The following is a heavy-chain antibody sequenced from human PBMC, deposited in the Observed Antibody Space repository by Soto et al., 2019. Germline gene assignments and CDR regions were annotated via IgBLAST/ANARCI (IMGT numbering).Heavy chain of an antibody. V-gene: IGHV4-61*01. CDR2: ISYSGST. D-gene: IGHD6-13*01. CDR3: ARGRNSPDP. CDR1: GGSISSSSYY. J-gene: IGHJ5*02. Sequence: PSETLSLTCTVSGGSISSSSYYWNWIRQPPGKGLEWIGYISYSGSTNYNPSLKSRVTISVDTSKNQFSLKLSSVTAADTAVYYCARGRNSPDPWGQGTLVTVSS.